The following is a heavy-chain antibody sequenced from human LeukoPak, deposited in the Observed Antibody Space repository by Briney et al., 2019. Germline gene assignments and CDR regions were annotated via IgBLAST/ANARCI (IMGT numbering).Heavy chain of an antibody. D-gene: IGHD3-10*01. CDR2: IYYSGST. CDR3: ARDYFGAGFFDY. Sequence: SETLSLTCTVSGVSISNYYWSWIRQPPGKGLEWIGYIYYSGSTNYNPSLQSRATISVDPSKSQFSLRLSSVTAADTAVYYCARDYFGAGFFDYWGQGILVTVSS. J-gene: IGHJ4*02. CDR1: GVSISNYY. V-gene: IGHV4-59*01.